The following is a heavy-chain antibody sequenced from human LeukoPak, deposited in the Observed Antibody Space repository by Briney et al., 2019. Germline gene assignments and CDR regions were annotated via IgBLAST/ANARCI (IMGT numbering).Heavy chain of an antibody. CDR2: IKSKTDGGTT. CDR3: TTAMYYYDSGGYSAEYFQH. Sequence: GGSLRLSCAASGFTFSNAWMSWVRQAPGKGLEWVGRIKSKTDGGTTDYAAPVKGRFTISRDDSKNTLYLQMNSLKTEDTAVYYCTTAMYYYDSGGYSAEYFQHWGQGTLVTVSS. D-gene: IGHD3-22*01. J-gene: IGHJ1*01. CDR1: GFTFSNAW. V-gene: IGHV3-15*01.